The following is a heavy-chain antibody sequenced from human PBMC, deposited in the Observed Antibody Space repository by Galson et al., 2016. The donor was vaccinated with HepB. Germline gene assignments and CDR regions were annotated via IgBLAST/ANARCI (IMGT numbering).Heavy chain of an antibody. J-gene: IGHJ4*02. CDR3: VKDANADYYGTFNY. CDR1: GFTFSNYA. Sequence: SLRLSCAASGFTFSNYAMSWVRQAPGKGLEWVSSISGSGNYIQHADSVKGRFTISRDNLQSTLFLQMHSLRAEDTALYYCVKDANADYYGTFNYWGQGALVTVSP. V-gene: IGHV3-23*01. CDR2: ISGSGNYI. D-gene: IGHD1-26*01.